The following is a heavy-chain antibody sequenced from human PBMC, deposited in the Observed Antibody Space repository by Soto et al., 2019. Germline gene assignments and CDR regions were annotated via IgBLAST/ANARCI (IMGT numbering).Heavy chain of an antibody. Sequence: QVHLEQRGAGLLKPSETLSLTCTDSGGSFTAHFWSWVRQPPGKGLEWIGEVSHSGNTKYYPSLRSRVTLSVDSSKNQISLALTSVTAADTAVYYCARAKFESTGWHQFDIWGQGTLVTVSS. D-gene: IGHD7-27*01. CDR1: GGSFTAHF. CDR3: ARAKFESTGWHQFDI. J-gene: IGHJ4*02. CDR2: VSHSGNT. V-gene: IGHV4-34*02.